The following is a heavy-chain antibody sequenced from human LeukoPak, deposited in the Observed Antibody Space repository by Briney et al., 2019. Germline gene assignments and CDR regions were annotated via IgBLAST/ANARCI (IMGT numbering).Heavy chain of an antibody. Sequence: GSLRLSCSVSGFTVDEYPMNWVRQAPGKGLEWVGFIRSKTFGGTTEYATSVKGRFTISRDASKSIVYLQMNSLKTEDTAVYYCVRGRSWVFDCWGQGTLVTVSS. CDR2: IRSKTFGGTT. D-gene: IGHD3-10*01. J-gene: IGHJ4*02. V-gene: IGHV3-49*04. CDR1: GFTVDEYP. CDR3: VRGRSWVFDC.